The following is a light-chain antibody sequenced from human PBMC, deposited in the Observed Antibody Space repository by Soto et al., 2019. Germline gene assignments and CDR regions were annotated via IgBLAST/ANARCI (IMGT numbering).Light chain of an antibody. CDR2: TNN. J-gene: IGLJ2*01. V-gene: IGLV1-44*01. CDR3: ATWDDSLNAVV. CDR1: SSNIGTNT. Sequence: LTQAPSASGTPGQRVTISCSGSSSNIGTNTVNWYQQLPGTAPKLLIYTNNRRPSGVPDRFSGSKSGTSASLAISGLQSGDEADYWCATWDDSLNAVVFGGGTKLTVL.